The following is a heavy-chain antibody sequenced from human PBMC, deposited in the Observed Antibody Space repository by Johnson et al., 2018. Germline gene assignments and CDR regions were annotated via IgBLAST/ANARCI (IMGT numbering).Heavy chain of an antibody. Sequence: VQLVESGGGFIQPGGSLSLSCAASGFTVSSNYMSWVRQAPGKGLEWVSVLYRGGNTYYADSVKGRFTISGDNSKNTLYLQMDSLGAEDTAVDYCAREPEIGIQADAFDIWGQGTIVTVSS. CDR2: LYRGGNT. CDR3: AREPEIGIQADAFDI. CDR1: GFTVSSNY. V-gene: IGHV3-66*03. J-gene: IGHJ3*02. D-gene: IGHD1-14*01.